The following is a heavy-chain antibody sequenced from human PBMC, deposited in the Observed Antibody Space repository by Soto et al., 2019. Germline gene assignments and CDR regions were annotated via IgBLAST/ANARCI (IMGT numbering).Heavy chain of an antibody. CDR1: GGTFSSYA. V-gene: IGHV1-69*13. CDR2: IIPIFGTA. D-gene: IGHD3-22*01. Sequence: SVKVSCKASGGTFSSYAISWVRQAPGQGLEWMGGIIPIFGTANYAQKFQGRVTITADESTSTAYMELSSLRSEDTAVYYCARVYYYDSSGYYDPDAFDIWGQGTMVTVSS. CDR3: ARVYYYDSSGYYDPDAFDI. J-gene: IGHJ3*02.